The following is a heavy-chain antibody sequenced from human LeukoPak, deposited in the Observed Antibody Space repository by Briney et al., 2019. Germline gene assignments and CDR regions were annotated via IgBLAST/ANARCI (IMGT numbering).Heavy chain of an antibody. CDR2: MNPNSGAT. J-gene: IGHJ4*02. V-gene: IGHV1-2*02. Sequence: ASVKVSCKASGYTFTSYAMNWVRQAPGQGLEWMGWMNPNSGATNYAQKFQGRVTMTRDTSSSTAYMELSRLTSDDTAVYYCARDPTNWIDYWGQGTLVTVSS. D-gene: IGHD1-1*01. CDR3: ARDPTNWIDY. CDR1: GYTFTSYA.